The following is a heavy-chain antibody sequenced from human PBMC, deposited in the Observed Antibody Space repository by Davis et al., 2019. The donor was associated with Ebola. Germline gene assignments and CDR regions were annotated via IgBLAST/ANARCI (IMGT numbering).Heavy chain of an antibody. V-gene: IGHV3-23*01. Sequence: GESLKISCAASGFTFGSYGMTWVRQAPGKGLEWVSAISDSGVHTYYRDSVQGRFTISRDNSKKKVFLQVSSLRADDTAIYYCTRRPAYADYGWYFDLWGRGTLVTVSS. CDR3: TRRPAYADYGWYFDL. J-gene: IGHJ2*01. CDR1: GFTFGSYG. CDR2: ISDSGVHT. D-gene: IGHD4-17*01.